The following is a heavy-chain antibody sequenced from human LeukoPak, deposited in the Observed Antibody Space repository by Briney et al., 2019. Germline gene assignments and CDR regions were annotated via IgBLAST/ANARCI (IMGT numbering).Heavy chain of an antibody. Sequence: ASVKVSCKASGYTFTGYYMHWVRQAPGQGLEWMGWINPNSGGTNYAQKFQGRVTMTRDTSISTAYMELSRLRSDDTAVYYCARGPHSPPAEYFQHWDQGTLVTVSS. CDR3: ARGPHSPPAEYFQH. D-gene: IGHD2-15*01. CDR1: GYTFTGYY. J-gene: IGHJ1*01. V-gene: IGHV1-2*02. CDR2: INPNSGGT.